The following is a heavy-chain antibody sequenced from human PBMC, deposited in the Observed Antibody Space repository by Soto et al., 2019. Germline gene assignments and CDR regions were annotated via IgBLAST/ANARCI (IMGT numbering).Heavy chain of an antibody. Sequence: QVQLVQSEAEVKKPGSSVKVSCKASGGAFSSYTLSWVRQAPGQGLEWMGRIIVVLDIANYAQNFQGRVTSTADKSTSTTYMELNGLTSDDTAMYYCASGYSVGLFDYWGQGTVLTVSS. CDR3: ASGYSVGLFDY. CDR1: GGAFSSYT. D-gene: IGHD5-18*01. CDR2: IIVVLDIA. J-gene: IGHJ4*02. V-gene: IGHV1-69*02.